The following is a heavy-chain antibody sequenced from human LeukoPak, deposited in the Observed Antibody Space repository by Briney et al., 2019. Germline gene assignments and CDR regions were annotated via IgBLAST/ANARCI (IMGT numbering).Heavy chain of an antibody. Sequence: GGSLRLSCAASGFTFSNAWMSWVRQAPGKGLEWVGRIKSKTDGGTTDYAAPVRGRFTISRDGSKNTLYLQMNSLKTEDTAVYYCIASLYTVTSLEPNYWGQGTLVTVSS. D-gene: IGHD4-17*01. V-gene: IGHV3-15*01. CDR3: IASLYTVTSLEPNY. CDR1: GFTFSNAW. J-gene: IGHJ4*02. CDR2: IKSKTDGGTT.